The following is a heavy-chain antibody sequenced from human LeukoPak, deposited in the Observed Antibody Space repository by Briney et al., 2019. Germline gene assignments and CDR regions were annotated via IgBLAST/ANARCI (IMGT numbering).Heavy chain of an antibody. J-gene: IGHJ3*02. CDR3: ARDRASPPGAFDI. D-gene: IGHD5-12*01. Sequence: VASVKVSCKASGYTFTGYYMHWVRQAPGQGLEWMGWINPNSGGTNYAQKFQGRVTMTRDMSISTAYMELSGLRSDDTAVYYCARDRASPPGAFDIWGQGTMVTVSS. CDR2: INPNSGGT. CDR1: GYTFTGYY. V-gene: IGHV1-2*02.